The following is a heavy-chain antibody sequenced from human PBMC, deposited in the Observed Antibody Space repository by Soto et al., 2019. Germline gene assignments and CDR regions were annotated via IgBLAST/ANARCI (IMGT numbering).Heavy chain of an antibody. Sequence: QVQLAQSGAEVKKPGASVKFSCKASGYTLTDYYIHWVRQAPGRGLEWMGWINPKTGDTYSAQNFQGRVTTTSDTSIDTGYMELSRLQSDDTAVYYCARSSGSYSYYGMDVWGQGTTLTVSS. CDR2: INPKTGDT. D-gene: IGHD1-26*01. J-gene: IGHJ6*02. CDR3: ARSSGSYSYYGMDV. V-gene: IGHV1-2*02. CDR1: GYTLTDYY.